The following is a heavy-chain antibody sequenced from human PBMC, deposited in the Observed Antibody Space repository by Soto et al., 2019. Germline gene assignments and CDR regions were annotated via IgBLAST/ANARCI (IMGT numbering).Heavy chain of an antibody. D-gene: IGHD2-2*02. Sequence: GGSLRLSCAASGFTFSNAWMSWVRQAPGKGLEWVGRIKSKTDGGTTDYAAPVKGRFTISRDDSKNTLYLQMNSLKTEDTAVYYCTTSDIVVVPAAIRHAQDPSGYWGQGTLVTVSS. V-gene: IGHV3-15*01. CDR1: GFTFSNAW. CDR3: TTSDIVVVPAAIRHAQDPSGY. J-gene: IGHJ4*02. CDR2: IKSKTDGGTT.